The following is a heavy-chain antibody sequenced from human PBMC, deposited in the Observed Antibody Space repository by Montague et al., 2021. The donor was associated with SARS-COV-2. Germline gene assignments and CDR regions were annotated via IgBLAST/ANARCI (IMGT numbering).Heavy chain of an antibody. V-gene: IGHV6-1*01. CDR2: TYYRSKWDS. J-gene: IGHJ3*02. D-gene: IGHD3-9*01. CDR3: ASSGITLTGLDAFDI. CDR1: GDSVSSKSVA. Sequence: CAISGDSVSSKSVAWNWIRQSPSRGLEWLGRTYYRSKWDSDYAESVKRRLVITPDTSKNQVSLQLNSVIPEDTAVYFCASSGITLTGLDAFDIWGQGIVVTVSS.